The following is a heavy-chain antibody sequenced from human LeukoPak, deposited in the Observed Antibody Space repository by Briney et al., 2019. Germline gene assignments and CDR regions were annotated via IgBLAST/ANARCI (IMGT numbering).Heavy chain of an antibody. CDR3: ARYYYGSGSYYNRAWFDP. Sequence: SQTLSLTCAISGDSVSSNSAAWNWIRQSPSRGLEWLGRTYYRSKWYNDYAASVKSRITINPDTSKNQFSLQLNSVTAADTAVYYCARYYYGSGSYYNRAWFDPWGQGTLVTVSS. V-gene: IGHV6-1*01. CDR1: GDSVSSNSAA. CDR2: TYYRSKWYN. D-gene: IGHD3-10*01. J-gene: IGHJ5*02.